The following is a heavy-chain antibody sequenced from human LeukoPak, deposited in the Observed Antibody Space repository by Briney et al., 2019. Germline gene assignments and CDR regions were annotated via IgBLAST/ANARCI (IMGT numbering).Heavy chain of an antibody. CDR2: FSGSGGRT. CDR1: GFTFSSYA. CDR3: AKAVAGTR. J-gene: IGHJ4*02. Sequence: PGGPLRLSCAPSGFTFSSYAISWARRPPGRGLEWVSAFSGSGGRTYYADSVKGRFTISRDNSKNTLYLQMNSLRAEDTAVYYCAKAVAGTRWGQGTLVTVSS. V-gene: IGHV3-23*01. D-gene: IGHD6-19*01.